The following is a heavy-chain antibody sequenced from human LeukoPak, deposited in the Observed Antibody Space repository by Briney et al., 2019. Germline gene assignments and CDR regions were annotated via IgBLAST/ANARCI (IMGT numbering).Heavy chain of an antibody. CDR3: ARESGALRFLEWLYTKPYNWLDP. V-gene: IGHV1-46*01. CDR2: INPSGGST. D-gene: IGHD3-3*01. Sequence: ASVKVSCKASGYTFTSYYMHWVRQAPGQGLEWMGIINPSGGSTSYAQKFQGRVTMTRDTSTSTVYMELSSLRSEDTAVYYCARESGALRFLEWLYTKPYNWLDPWGQGTLVTVSS. CDR1: GYTFTSYY. J-gene: IGHJ5*02.